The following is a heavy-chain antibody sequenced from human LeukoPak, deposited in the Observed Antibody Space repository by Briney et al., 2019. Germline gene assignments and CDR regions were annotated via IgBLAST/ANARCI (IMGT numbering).Heavy chain of an antibody. CDR1: GYSFTDYA. J-gene: IGHJ4*02. D-gene: IGHD2-8*02. CDR2: INPDNNDT. Sequence: ASVKVSCKASGYSFTDYALHWVRQAPGQRLEWMGWINPDNNDTRYSQKLQGRVSFISDTSATTAYMELRSLRYQDTAVYYCTTELVNWGQGTLVTVSP. CDR3: TTELVN. V-gene: IGHV1-3*01.